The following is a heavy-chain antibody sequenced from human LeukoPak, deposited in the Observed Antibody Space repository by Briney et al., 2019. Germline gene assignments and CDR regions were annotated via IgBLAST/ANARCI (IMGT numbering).Heavy chain of an antibody. Sequence: SETLSLTCIVSGGSISSSSYYWAWIRQPPGKGLEWIGSIFYSGTTLYNPSLKSRLTISVDTSKNQFSLRLGSVTAADTAVYYCARGMAGDYDFWSGYYGFDPWGQGTLVTVSS. CDR3: ARGMAGDYDFWSGYYGFDP. J-gene: IGHJ5*02. CDR1: GGSISSSSYY. D-gene: IGHD3-3*01. CDR2: IFYSGTT. V-gene: IGHV4-39*01.